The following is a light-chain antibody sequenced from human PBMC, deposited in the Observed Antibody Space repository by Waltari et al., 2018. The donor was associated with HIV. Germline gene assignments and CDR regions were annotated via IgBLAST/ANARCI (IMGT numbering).Light chain of an antibody. CDR2: YNK. CDR3: AAWDVPLNGPV. Sequence: QSVLTQPPSASGTPGQRVTISSSGSSSNIGSKTVNWYQQFPGTAPKLLIYYNKQRPSGGPDLFSGSKSGTSASLASSGLQAEDEADYYCAAWDVPLNGPVFGGGTKLTVL. J-gene: IGLJ2*01. CDR1: SSNIGSKT. V-gene: IGLV1-44*01.